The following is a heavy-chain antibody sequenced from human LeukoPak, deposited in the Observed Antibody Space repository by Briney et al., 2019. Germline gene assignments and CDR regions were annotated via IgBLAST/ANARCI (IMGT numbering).Heavy chain of an antibody. CDR1: GGTFSSYA. V-gene: IGHV1-69*13. CDR2: IIPNIGTA. Sequence: ASVKVSCKASGGTFSSYAISWVRQAPGQGLEWMGGIIPNIGTANYAQKFQGRVTITADESTSTAYTELSSLRSEDTAVYYCASLYSSGWYADGLRNAFDIWGQGTMVTVSS. J-gene: IGHJ3*02. D-gene: IGHD6-19*01. CDR3: ASLYSSGWYADGLRNAFDI.